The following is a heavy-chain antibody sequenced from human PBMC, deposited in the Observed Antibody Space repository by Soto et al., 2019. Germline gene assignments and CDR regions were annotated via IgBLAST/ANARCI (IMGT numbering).Heavy chain of an antibody. Sequence: QVQLVQSGAEVKKPGASVKVSCKASGYTFTSYGISWVRQAPGQGLEWMGWISAYNGNTNYAQKLQGRVTMTTDTSPSTAYMELMSLRSDDTAVYYCARVIPYYYDSSGYYIENWFDPWGQGTLVTVSS. D-gene: IGHD3-22*01. CDR2: ISAYNGNT. CDR3: ARVIPYYYDSSGYYIENWFDP. J-gene: IGHJ5*02. V-gene: IGHV1-18*01. CDR1: GYTFTSYG.